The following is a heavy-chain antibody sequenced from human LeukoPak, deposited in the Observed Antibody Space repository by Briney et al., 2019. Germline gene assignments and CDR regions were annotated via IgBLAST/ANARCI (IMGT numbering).Heavy chain of an antibody. D-gene: IGHD1-26*01. Sequence: GEALKISWQVSGYNFNTYWIGGGRQMPGKGLEWRGIIYPGDSDTRYSPSFQGQLTISADKSSTTAYLQWRSLKASDTAMYYCARQFRGSRSRGYFDYSGQGTLVTVSS. CDR1: GYNFNTYW. V-gene: IGHV5-51*01. CDR3: ARQFRGSRSRGYFDY. J-gene: IGHJ4*02. CDR2: IYPGDSDT.